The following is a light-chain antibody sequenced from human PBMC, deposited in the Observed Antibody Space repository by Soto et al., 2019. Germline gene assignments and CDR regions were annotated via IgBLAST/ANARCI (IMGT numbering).Light chain of an antibody. CDR2: DSS. CDR1: QSVSSY. Sequence: EIVLTQSPATLSLSPGERVTVSCRTSQSVSSYLAWYQQKPGQAPRLLIYDSSNWATGIPARFSGSGSGTDFPLTISSLEPEDFAVYYCQHRNHWLTFGGGTKVEIK. V-gene: IGKV3-11*01. J-gene: IGKJ4*01. CDR3: QHRNHWLT.